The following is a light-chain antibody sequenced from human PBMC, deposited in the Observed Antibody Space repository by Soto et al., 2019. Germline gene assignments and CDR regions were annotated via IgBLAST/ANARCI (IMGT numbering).Light chain of an antibody. J-gene: IGLJ3*02. Sequence: QSVLTQPASVSGSPGQSITISCTGTSSDVGTYDLVSWYPHHPGAAPKLMIYEATRRPSGISNRFSGSKSGNTASLTISGLQAEDEADYYCCSFAGSNSWVFGGGTKLTVL. V-gene: IGLV2-23*01. CDR2: EAT. CDR1: SSDVGTYDL. CDR3: CSFAGSNSWV.